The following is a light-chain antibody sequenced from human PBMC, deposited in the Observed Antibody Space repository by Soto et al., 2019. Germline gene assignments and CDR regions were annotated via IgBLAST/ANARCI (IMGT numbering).Light chain of an antibody. CDR1: QTISGA. CDR3: QQEDSDRT. CDR2: DAS. Sequence: DIRMSKSPSTLSASVEDRVTMTCRASQTISGALAWYLQKPGKAPKLLISDASSLESGVPSRFSGSGSGTEFTLTSSSLQADDFATYYCQQEDSDRTCGQGTK. V-gene: IGKV1-5*01. J-gene: IGKJ1*01.